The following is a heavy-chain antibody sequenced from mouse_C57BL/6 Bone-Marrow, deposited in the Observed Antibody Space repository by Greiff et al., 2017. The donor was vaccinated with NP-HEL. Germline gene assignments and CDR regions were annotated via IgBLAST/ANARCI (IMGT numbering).Heavy chain of an antibody. CDR1: GYTFTDYY. CDR3: ARGGQFITTVSFAY. J-gene: IGHJ3*01. V-gene: IGHV1-19*01. CDR2: INPYNGGT. D-gene: IGHD1-1*01. Sequence: VQLQQSGPVLVKPGASVKMSCKASGYTFTDYYMNWVKQSHGKSLEWIGVINPYNGGTSYNQKFKGKATLTVDKSSSTAYMELNSLTSEDSAVYYCARGGQFITTVSFAYWGQGTLVTVSA.